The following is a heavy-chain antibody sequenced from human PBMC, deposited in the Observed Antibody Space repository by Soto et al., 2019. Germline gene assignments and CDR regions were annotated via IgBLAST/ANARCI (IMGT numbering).Heavy chain of an antibody. J-gene: IGHJ4*02. CDR2: INWNGGST. CDR3: ARVVRDCRGGSCYPFDY. Sequence: EVQLVESGGGVVRPGGSLRLSCAASGFTFDDYGMSWDRQAPGKGLEWVSGINWNGGSTGYADSVKGRFTISRDNAKNSLYLHMNSLRAEDTALYHCARVVRDCRGGSCYPFDYWGQGTLVTVSS. V-gene: IGHV3-20*01. D-gene: IGHD2-15*01. CDR1: GFTFDDYG.